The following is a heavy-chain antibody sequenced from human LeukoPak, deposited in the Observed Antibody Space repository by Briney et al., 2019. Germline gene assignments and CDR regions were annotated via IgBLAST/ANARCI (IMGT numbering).Heavy chain of an antibody. D-gene: IGHD1-26*01. CDR1: GGTFSGYA. V-gene: IGHV1-69*06. CDR2: TIPIVGTA. CDR3: PRGRLSAGWEIRPKFDY. Sequence: SVKVSCKASGGTFSGYAMSWVRQAPGQGLGWMGRTIPIVGTANYAQKLQGRVTITADTSTSTAYIALSSLRSEDTAVYYCPRGRLSAGWEIRPKFDYWGQGTLVTVSS. J-gene: IGHJ4*02.